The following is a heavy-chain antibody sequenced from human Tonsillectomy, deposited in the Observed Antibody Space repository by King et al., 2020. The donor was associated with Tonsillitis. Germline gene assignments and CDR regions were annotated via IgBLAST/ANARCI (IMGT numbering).Heavy chain of an antibody. CDR2: IYYSGST. CDR1: GGSISSYY. CDR3: ARRVGVYDFWSGYEYYFDY. D-gene: IGHD3-3*01. J-gene: IGHJ4*02. Sequence: QLQESGPGLVKPSETLSLTCTVSGGSISSYYWSWIRQPPGKGLEWIGYIYYSGSTHYNPSLKSRVTISVDTSKNQVSLKLSSVTAAVTAVYYCARRVGVYDFWSGYEYYFDYWGQGTLVTVSS. V-gene: IGHV4-59*01.